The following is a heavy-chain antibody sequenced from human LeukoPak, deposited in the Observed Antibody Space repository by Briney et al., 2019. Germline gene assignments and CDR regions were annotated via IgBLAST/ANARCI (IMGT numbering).Heavy chain of an antibody. V-gene: IGHV1-8*01. Sequence: APVKVSCNASGYTFTSYDINWVRQATGQGLEWMGWMNPNSGNTGYAQKFQGRVTMTRNTSISTAYMELSSLRSEDTAVYYCASQTYYDFWSGYAVTGMDVWGQGTTVTVSS. CDR2: MNPNSGNT. CDR1: GYTFTSYD. CDR3: ASQTYYDFWSGYAVTGMDV. J-gene: IGHJ6*02. D-gene: IGHD3-3*01.